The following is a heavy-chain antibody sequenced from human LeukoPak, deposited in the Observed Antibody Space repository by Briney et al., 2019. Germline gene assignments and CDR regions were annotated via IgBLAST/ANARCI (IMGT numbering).Heavy chain of an antibody. CDR2: ISYTGTYI. CDR3: MRDRGTYRPIDY. D-gene: IGHD1-26*01. J-gene: IGHJ4*02. CDR1: AFSLNAYN. Sequence: GGSLRLSCAASAFSLNAYNMNWVRQAPGKGLECVSSISYTGTYIYYADSVKGRFTISRDNAQNSLYLQMNSLRAEDTAIYYCMRDRGTYRPIDYWGQGTLVTVSS. V-gene: IGHV3-21*04.